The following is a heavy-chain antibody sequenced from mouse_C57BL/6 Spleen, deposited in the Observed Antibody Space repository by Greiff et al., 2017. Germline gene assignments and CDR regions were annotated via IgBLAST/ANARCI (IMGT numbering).Heavy chain of an antibody. V-gene: IGHV14-2*01. J-gene: IGHJ2*01. CDR2: IDPEDGDT. CDR3: ARGGCLLPFDY. Sequence: EVQLQQSGAELVKPGASVKLSCTASGFNINDYYMHWVKQRTEQGLEWIGRIDPEDGDTKYAPKFQGKATITADTSSNTAYLQLSSLTSEDTAVYYCARGGCLLPFDYWGQGTTLTVSS. D-gene: IGHD2-3*01. CDR1: GFNINDYY.